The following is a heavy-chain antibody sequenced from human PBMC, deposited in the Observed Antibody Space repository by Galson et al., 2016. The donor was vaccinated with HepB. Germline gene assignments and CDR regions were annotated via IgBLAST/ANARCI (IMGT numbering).Heavy chain of an antibody. CDR1: GGSISGYS. CDR2: IYYSGTT. Sequence: SETLSLTCTVSGGSISGYSWSWIRQPPGKGLEWVGYIYYSGTTSYNPSLKSRLTISVDTSKNQFSLKLSSVTAADTAVYYCARPARPYSGYDPFDYWGQGTLVTVSS. J-gene: IGHJ4*02. CDR3: ARPARPYSGYDPFDY. D-gene: IGHD5-12*01. V-gene: IGHV4-59*01.